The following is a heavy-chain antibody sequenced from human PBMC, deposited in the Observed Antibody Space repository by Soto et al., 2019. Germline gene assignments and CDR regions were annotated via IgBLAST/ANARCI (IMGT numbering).Heavy chain of an antibody. J-gene: IGHJ6*03. D-gene: IGHD3-3*01. CDR2: IIPILGIA. CDR1: GGTFSSYT. V-gene: IGHV1-69*08. Sequence: QVQLVQSGAEVKKPGSSVKVSCKASGGTFSSYTISWVRQAPGQGLEWMGRIIPILGIANYAQKFQGRVTITADKSTSTAYIELSSLRSEDTAVYYCARDLIVTIFGVVSYMDVWGKGTTVTVSS. CDR3: ARDLIVTIFGVVSYMDV.